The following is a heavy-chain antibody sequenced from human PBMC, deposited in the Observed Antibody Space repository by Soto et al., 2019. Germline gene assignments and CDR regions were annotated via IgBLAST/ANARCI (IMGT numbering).Heavy chain of an antibody. CDR3: ARERRLYCSGGSCYGMDV. Sequence: GGSLRLSCAASGFTFSSYAMHWVRQAPGKGLEWVAVISYDGSNKYYADSVKGRFTISRDNSKNTLYLQMNSLRAEDTAVYYCARERRLYCSGGSCYGMDVWGQGTTVTVSS. J-gene: IGHJ6*02. D-gene: IGHD2-15*01. CDR2: ISYDGSNK. V-gene: IGHV3-30-3*01. CDR1: GFTFSSYA.